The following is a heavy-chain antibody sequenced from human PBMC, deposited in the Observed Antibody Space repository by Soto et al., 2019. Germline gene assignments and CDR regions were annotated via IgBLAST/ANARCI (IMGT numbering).Heavy chain of an antibody. CDR3: ARHGLYSSSWYGEYYYGMDV. J-gene: IGHJ6*02. CDR1: GGSISSSSYY. D-gene: IGHD6-13*01. V-gene: IGHV4-39*01. Sequence: LSLTCTVSGGSISSSSYYWGWIRQPPGKGLEWIGSIYYSGSTYYNPSLKSRVTISVDTSKNQFSLKLSSVTAADTAVYYCARHGLYSSSWYGEYYYGMDVWGQGTTVTVSS. CDR2: IYYSGST.